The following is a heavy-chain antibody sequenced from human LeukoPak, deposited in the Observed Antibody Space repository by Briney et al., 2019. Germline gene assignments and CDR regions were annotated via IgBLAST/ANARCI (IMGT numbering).Heavy chain of an antibody. CDR2: INPNSGGT. V-gene: IGHV1-2*02. Sequence: ASVKVSCKASGYMFTGYYMHWVRQAPGQGLEWMGWINPNSGGTNYAQKFQGRVTMTRDTSISTAYMDLNRLRSDDTAVYYCARVVAVTGTPVYFMDVWGKGTTVTVSS. CDR1: GYMFTGYY. CDR3: ARVVAVTGTPVYFMDV. J-gene: IGHJ6*03. D-gene: IGHD6-19*01.